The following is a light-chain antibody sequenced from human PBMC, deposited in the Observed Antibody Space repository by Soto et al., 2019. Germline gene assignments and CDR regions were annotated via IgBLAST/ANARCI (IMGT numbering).Light chain of an antibody. CDR1: QGIRND. CDR2: AAS. CDR3: QKYDSAPFT. V-gene: IGKV1-27*01. J-gene: IGKJ3*01. Sequence: DIQMTQSPSSLSASVGDRVTITCRASQGIRNDLAWYHQKPGKPPKLLISAASTLQLGVPSRFSGSGSGTDFTLTITSLQPEDVPTYYCQKYDSAPFTFGPGTKVDIK.